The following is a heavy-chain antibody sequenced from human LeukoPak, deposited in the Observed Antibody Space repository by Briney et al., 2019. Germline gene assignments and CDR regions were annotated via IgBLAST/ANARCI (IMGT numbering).Heavy chain of an antibody. J-gene: IGHJ4*02. D-gene: IGHD6-19*01. CDR1: GGSISDYY. Sequence: SETLSLTCTVSGGSISDYYWTWIRQSPGTGLEWIGYMDYSGSTAYNPSLKSRVTISIDTSKKQFSLELSSVTAADTAIYFCARRKRGSGGPFDYWGQGTLVTVYS. CDR3: ARRKRGSGGPFDY. CDR2: MDYSGST. V-gene: IGHV4-59*08.